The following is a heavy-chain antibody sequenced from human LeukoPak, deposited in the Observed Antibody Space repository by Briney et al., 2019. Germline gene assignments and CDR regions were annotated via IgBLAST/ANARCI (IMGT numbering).Heavy chain of an antibody. Sequence: PGGSLRLSCAASGFTFSRFWMHWVRQAPGKGLVWVSEINTDGSSTNYADSVKGRFTISRDNAKNTLYLQMNSLRAEDTAVYYCARPLYDRSGYRYFASWGRGTLVTVSS. D-gene: IGHD3-22*01. V-gene: IGHV3-74*01. J-gene: IGHJ4*02. CDR3: ARPLYDRSGYRYFAS. CDR1: GFTFSRFW. CDR2: INTDGSST.